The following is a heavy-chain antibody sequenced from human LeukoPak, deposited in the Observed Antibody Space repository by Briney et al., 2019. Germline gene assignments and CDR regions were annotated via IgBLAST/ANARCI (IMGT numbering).Heavy chain of an antibody. D-gene: IGHD4-11*01. V-gene: IGHV4-30-2*01. CDR1: GGSISSGGYS. CDR2: IYHSGST. Sequence: PSQTLSLTCAVSGGSISSGGYSWSWIRQPPGKGLEWIGYIYHSGSTYCNPSLKSRVTISVDRSKNQFSLKLSSVTAADTAVYYCASAPIMTTVPLGWFDPWGQGTLVTVSS. J-gene: IGHJ5*02. CDR3: ASAPIMTTVPLGWFDP.